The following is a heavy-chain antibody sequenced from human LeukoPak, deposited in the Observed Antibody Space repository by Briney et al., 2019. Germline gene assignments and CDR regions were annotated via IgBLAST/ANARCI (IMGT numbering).Heavy chain of an antibody. V-gene: IGHV3-7*01. CDR3: ASYYYGSGTSLGY. D-gene: IGHD3-10*01. Sequence: GGSLRLSCAASGFTFSGYWVTWVRKAPGKGLEWVANINPASSEKYYVGSVKGRFAISRDNAKNSLYLQMNSLRAEDTAVYYCASYYYGSGTSLGYWGQGTLVTVSS. CDR1: GFTFSGYW. CDR2: INPASSEK. J-gene: IGHJ4*02.